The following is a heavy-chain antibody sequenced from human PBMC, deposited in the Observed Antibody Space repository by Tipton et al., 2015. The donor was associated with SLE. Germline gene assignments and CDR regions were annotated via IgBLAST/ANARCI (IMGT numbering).Heavy chain of an antibody. CDR1: GFTFSSYA. CDR3: VKSLGIAAAGPFDS. V-gene: IGHV3-23*01. J-gene: IGHJ4*02. D-gene: IGHD6-13*01. CDR2: VSGSGGTT. Sequence: GSLRLSCSASGFTFSSYAMGWVRQAPGKGLEWVSGVSGSGGTTYYADSVKGRFTISRDNSRNTLYLQMNSLRAEDTTVYYCVKSLGIAAAGPFDSWGQGTLVTVSS.